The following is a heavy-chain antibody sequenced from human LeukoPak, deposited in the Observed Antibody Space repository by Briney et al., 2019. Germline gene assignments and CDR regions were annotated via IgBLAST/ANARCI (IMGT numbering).Heavy chain of an antibody. CDR3: AKDQGSGYDSSWIDP. CDR2: ISYDGSNK. D-gene: IGHD5-12*01. J-gene: IGHJ5*02. V-gene: IGHV3-30*18. CDR1: GFSFSSYG. Sequence: GGSLRLSCAASGFSFSSYGMHWVRQAPGKGLEWVAVISYDGSNKYYGDSVKGRFTISRDNSKNTLYLQMNSLRAEDTAVYYCAKDQGSGYDSSWIDPWGQGTPVTVSS.